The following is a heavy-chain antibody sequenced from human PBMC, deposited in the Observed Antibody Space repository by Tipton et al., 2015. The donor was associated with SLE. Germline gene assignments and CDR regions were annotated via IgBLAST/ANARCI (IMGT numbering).Heavy chain of an antibody. D-gene: IGHD1-26*01. CDR3: AREGWELLGANWFDP. CDR2: IYTSGST. Sequence: LRLSCTVSGGSISSYYWSWIRQPAGKGLEWIGHIYTSGSTNYNPSLKSRVTMSVDTSKNQFSLKLSSVTAADTAVYYCAREGWELLGANWFDPLGQGTLVTVSS. V-gene: IGHV4-4*07. J-gene: IGHJ5*02. CDR1: GGSISSYY.